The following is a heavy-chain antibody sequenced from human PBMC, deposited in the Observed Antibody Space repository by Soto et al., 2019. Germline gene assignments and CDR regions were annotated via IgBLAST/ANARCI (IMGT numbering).Heavy chain of an antibody. D-gene: IGHD6-19*01. CDR3: ARDAAVPGESDRFDY. CDR2: AYHNGLT. J-gene: IGHJ4*02. Sequence: SETLSLTCAVSGDSVTSNVWWSWVRQPPGKGLEWIGEAYHNGLTDYNPSLKSRVTMSVDTSKNEFSLKLTSLTAADTAIYCCARDAAVPGESDRFDYWGQGTLVTVSS. V-gene: IGHV4-4*01. CDR1: GDSVTSNVW.